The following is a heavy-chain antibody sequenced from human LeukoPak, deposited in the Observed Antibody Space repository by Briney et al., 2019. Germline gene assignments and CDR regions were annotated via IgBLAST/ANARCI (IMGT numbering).Heavy chain of an antibody. V-gene: IGHV3-30*18. CDR1: GFTFSSYG. J-gene: IGHJ6*02. CDR2: ISYDGSNK. CDR3: AKEPVTAMATYYYYYGMDV. D-gene: IGHD5-18*01. Sequence: PGGSLRLSCAASGFTFSSYGMHWVRQAPGKGLEWVAVISYDGSNKYYADSVKGRFTISRDNSKNTLYLQMNSLRAEDTAVYYCAKEPVTAMATYYYYYGMDVWGQGTTVTVSS.